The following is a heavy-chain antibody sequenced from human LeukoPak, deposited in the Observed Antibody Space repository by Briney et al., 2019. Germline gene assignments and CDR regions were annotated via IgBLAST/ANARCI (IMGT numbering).Heavy chain of an antibody. D-gene: IGHD3-3*01. CDR2: IYYSGST. Sequence: SETLSLTCTVSGVAISSGGSYWGWIRQPPGKGLEWIGSIYYSGSTYYNPSLKSRVTISVDTSKNQFSLKLSSVTAADTAVYYCASMPTTFGVVITAGYWGQGTLVTVSS. CDR1: GVAISSGGSY. CDR3: ASMPTTFGVVITAGY. V-gene: IGHV4-39*01. J-gene: IGHJ4*02.